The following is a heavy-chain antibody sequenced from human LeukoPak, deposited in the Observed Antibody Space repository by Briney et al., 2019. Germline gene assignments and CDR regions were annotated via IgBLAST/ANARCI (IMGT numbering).Heavy chain of an antibody. CDR2: ISSSDTTI. Sequence: GGSLRLSCVASGFTFSDYYMSWIRQAPGKGLEWVSYISSSDTTIYYADSVKGRFTISRDNSEDTLYLQMNSLRAEDTAVYYCVRDPSGSGFAFDSWGQGALVTVSS. V-gene: IGHV3-11*04. D-gene: IGHD1-1*01. CDR1: GFTFSDYY. CDR3: VRDPSGSGFAFDS. J-gene: IGHJ4*02.